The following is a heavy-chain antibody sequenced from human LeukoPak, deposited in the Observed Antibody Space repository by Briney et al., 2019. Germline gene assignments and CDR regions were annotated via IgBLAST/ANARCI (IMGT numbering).Heavy chain of an antibody. Sequence: GGSLRLSXAASGFTFRSYSMNWVRQAPGKGLEWVSSISSSSSYIYYADSVKGRFTISRDNAKNSLYLQMNSLRAEDTAVYYCVRDTYYDILTGPSRLDVWGKGTTVTVSS. D-gene: IGHD3-9*01. CDR2: ISSSSSYI. CDR3: VRDTYYDILTGPSRLDV. J-gene: IGHJ6*04. V-gene: IGHV3-21*01. CDR1: GFTFRSYS.